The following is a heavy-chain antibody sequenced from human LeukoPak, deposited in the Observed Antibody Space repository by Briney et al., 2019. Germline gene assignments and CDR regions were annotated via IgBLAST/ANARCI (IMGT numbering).Heavy chain of an antibody. D-gene: IGHD6-19*01. J-gene: IGHJ4*02. CDR1: GYTFTAYY. V-gene: IGHV1-2*02. CDR3: ARARVPIAVAGLYYFDY. CDR2: IKPDSGSS. Sequence: ASVKVSCKASGYTFTAYYIHWLRQAPGQGPEWMGGIKPDSGSSHYAQKFQGRVTMTRDTSSNSAYMDLTRLKSDDTAVYYCARARVPIAVAGLYYFDYWGQGALVTVSS.